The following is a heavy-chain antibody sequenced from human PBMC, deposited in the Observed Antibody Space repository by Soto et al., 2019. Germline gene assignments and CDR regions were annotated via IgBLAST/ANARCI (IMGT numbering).Heavy chain of an antibody. CDR3: ARAIAARRSYRMDV. Sequence: ASVKGSCKASGYTFTSYDINWVRQATGQGLEWMGWMNPNSGNTGYAQKFQGRVTMTRNTSISTAYMELSSLRSEDTAMYYCARAIAARRSYRMDVWGQRTTVTVYS. CDR1: GYTFTSYD. D-gene: IGHD6-6*01. J-gene: IGHJ6*02. CDR2: MNPNSGNT. V-gene: IGHV1-8*01.